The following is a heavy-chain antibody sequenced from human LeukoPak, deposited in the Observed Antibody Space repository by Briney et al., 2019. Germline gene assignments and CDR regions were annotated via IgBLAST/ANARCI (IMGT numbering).Heavy chain of an antibody. CDR1: GYTFTSYD. Sequence: ASVKVSCNASGYTFTSYDINWVRQATGQGLEWMGWMNPNSGNTGYAQKFQGRVTITADESTSTAYMELSSLRSEDTAVYYCARVVPQANWFGELLFNKSPHDYWGQGTLVTVSS. V-gene: IGHV1-8*01. D-gene: IGHD3-10*01. CDR2: MNPNSGNT. CDR3: ARVVPQANWFGELLFNKSPHDY. J-gene: IGHJ4*02.